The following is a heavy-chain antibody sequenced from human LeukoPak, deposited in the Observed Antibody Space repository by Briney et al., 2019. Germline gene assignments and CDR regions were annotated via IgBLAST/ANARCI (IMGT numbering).Heavy chain of an antibody. V-gene: IGHV1-3*01. D-gene: IGHD3-10*01. CDR2: INAGNGSP. Sequence: ASVKVSCKASGYSFTKYAMQWVRQAPGQRLEWMGWINAGNGSPKYSQNFQGRVTISRDTSANIAYLELGSLRSEDTGIYYCARGSDPDYWGQGTLVTVSS. CDR1: GYSFTKYA. J-gene: IGHJ4*02. CDR3: ARGSDPDY.